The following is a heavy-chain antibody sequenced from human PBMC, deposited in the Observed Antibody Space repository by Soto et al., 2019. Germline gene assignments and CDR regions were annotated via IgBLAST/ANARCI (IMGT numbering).Heavy chain of an antibody. J-gene: IGHJ4*02. Sequence: VQLVESGGGVVQPGRSLRLSCAASGFTFSSYGMHWVRQAPGKGLEWVAVIWYDGSNKYYADSVKGRFTISRDNSKNTLYLQMNSLRAEDTAVYYCARSLYGSGSYYSYFDYWGQGTLVTVSS. CDR1: GFTFSSYG. D-gene: IGHD3-10*01. CDR3: ARSLYGSGSYYSYFDY. CDR2: IWYDGSNK. V-gene: IGHV3-33*01.